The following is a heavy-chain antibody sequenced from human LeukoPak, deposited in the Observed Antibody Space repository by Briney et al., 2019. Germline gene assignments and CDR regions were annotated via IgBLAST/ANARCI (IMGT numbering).Heavy chain of an antibody. CDR2: FYPGDSDR. D-gene: IGHD1-1*01. J-gene: IGHJ4*02. Sequence: PGESLKISCKASGYSFSTYWIAWVRQMPGKGLEWMGMFYPGDSDRRYSPPFQGQVTMSADKSITTAYLQWSSLRASDTAIYYCARGPRGGNWNEAHDYWGQGTLVTVSS. CDR1: GYSFSTYW. CDR3: ARGPRGGNWNEAHDY. V-gene: IGHV5-51*01.